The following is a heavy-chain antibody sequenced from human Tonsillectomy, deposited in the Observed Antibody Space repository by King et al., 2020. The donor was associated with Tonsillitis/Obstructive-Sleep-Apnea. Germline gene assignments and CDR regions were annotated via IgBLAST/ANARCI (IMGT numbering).Heavy chain of an antibody. CDR3: ASAPDGYLDL. Sequence: QLVESGGGVVQPGRSLRLSCAASGFTFSSYAMHWDRQAPGKGLEWVAVISYHGSNKYYTDSVKGRFTISRDNSRNTLYLQMNSLRAEDTAVYYCASAPDGYLDLWGRGTLVTVSS. CDR1: GFTFSSYA. J-gene: IGHJ2*01. CDR2: ISYHGSNK. V-gene: IGHV3-30*04.